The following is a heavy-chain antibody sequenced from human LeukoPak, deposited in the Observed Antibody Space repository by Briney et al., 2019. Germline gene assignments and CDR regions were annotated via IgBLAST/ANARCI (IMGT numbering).Heavy chain of an antibody. CDR2: INSGGSST. D-gene: IGHD2-15*01. CDR1: GFTISSYW. CDR3: AIAVRSGGSPFRY. V-gene: IGHV3-74*01. J-gene: IGHJ4*02. Sequence: GGSLRLSCAASGFTISSYWMPWVRQAPGKGLVWVSRINSGGSSTSYADSVKGRFTISGDNAKNTLYLQRNSLRAEDTAVYYCAIAVRSGGSPFRYWGQGTLVTVSS.